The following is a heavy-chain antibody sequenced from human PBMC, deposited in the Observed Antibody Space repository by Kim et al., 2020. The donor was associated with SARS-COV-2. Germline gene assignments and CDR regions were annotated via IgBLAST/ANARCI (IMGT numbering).Heavy chain of an antibody. J-gene: IGHJ4*02. CDR1: GFSFSKYG. CDR2: IWYDGSNK. D-gene: IGHD3-10*01. V-gene: IGHV3-33*01. CDR3: ARDRGTGSYEGYYFDY. Sequence: GGSLRLSCAASGFSFSKYGMHWVRQAPGKGLEWVAIIWYDGSNKYYVDSVKGRFTISRDNSKNTLYLQMNSLRAEDTAVYYCARDRGTGSYEGYYFDYWGQGTLVIVSS.